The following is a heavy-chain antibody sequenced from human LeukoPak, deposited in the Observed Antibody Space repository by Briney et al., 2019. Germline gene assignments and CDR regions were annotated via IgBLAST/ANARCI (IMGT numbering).Heavy chain of an antibody. V-gene: IGHV3-15*01. Sequence: GGSLRLSCAASGFTFTDAWMGWARQAPGRGLEWVGRIKSKARGGTTDYAAPVKGRFTIARDDSKDTVDLQMSSLKTEDTAVYYCTTDHFNWGRGTLVTVSS. CDR1: GFTFTDAW. CDR3: TTDHFN. CDR2: IKSKARGGTT. J-gene: IGHJ4*02.